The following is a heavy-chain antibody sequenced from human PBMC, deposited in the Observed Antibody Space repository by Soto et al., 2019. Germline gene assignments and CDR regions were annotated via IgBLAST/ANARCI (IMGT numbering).Heavy chain of an antibody. CDR1: GFTFRSFG. CDR2: VSYDGNHK. V-gene: IGHV3-30*18. D-gene: IGHD6-13*01. CDR3: AKDVGQQLVLNYGMDV. Sequence: QVQLVESGGGVIQPGTSLSLSCGSSGFTFRSFGMYWVRQAPGKGLEWVAVVSYDGNHKYYADSVKGRFTVSRDNAKNXLYLQRNSLRGEYTAVYYCAKDVGQQLVLNYGMDVWGQGTTVTVSS. J-gene: IGHJ6*02.